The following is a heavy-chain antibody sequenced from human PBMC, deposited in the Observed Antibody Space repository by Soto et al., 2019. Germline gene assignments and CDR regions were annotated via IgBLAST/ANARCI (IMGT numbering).Heavy chain of an antibody. J-gene: IGHJ4*02. CDR2: ISYDGNNK. CDR3: AKEGLYKTLDY. D-gene: IGHD1-1*01. Sequence: QVQLVESGGGVVQPGRSLRLSCAASGFTFKSYGMHWDRQAPGKGLEWVAVISYDGNNKYYADSVKGRFTISRDIPKNTLYLQLNSLRAEDTAVYYCAKEGLYKTLDYWVQGTLVTVSS. CDR1: GFTFKSYG. V-gene: IGHV3-30*18.